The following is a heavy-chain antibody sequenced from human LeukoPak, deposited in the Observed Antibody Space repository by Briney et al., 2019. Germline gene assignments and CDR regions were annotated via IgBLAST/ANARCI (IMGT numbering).Heavy chain of an antibody. Sequence: ASVKVSCKASGYTFTSYAMSWVRQAPGQGLEWMGWINTNTGNPTYAQGFTGRFVFSLDTSVSTAYLQISSLKAEDTAAYYCARAPPPYSSSWYYYYYYYMDVWGKGTTVTVSS. CDR1: GYTFTSYA. CDR2: INTNTGNP. V-gene: IGHV7-4-1*02. D-gene: IGHD6-13*01. J-gene: IGHJ6*03. CDR3: ARAPPPYSSSWYYYYYYYMDV.